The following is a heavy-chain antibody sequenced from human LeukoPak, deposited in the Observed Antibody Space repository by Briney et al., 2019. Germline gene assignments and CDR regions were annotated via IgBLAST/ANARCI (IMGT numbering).Heavy chain of an antibody. Sequence: PSETLSLTCAVYGGSFSGYYWSWIRQPPGKGLEWIGEINHSGSTNYNPSLKSRVTISVDTSKNQFSLKLSSVTAADTAVYYCARAHYYDSSGYRRTKFDYWGQGTLVTVSS. CDR2: INHSGST. J-gene: IGHJ4*02. V-gene: IGHV4-34*01. CDR1: GGSFSGYY. CDR3: ARAHYYDSSGYRRTKFDY. D-gene: IGHD3-22*01.